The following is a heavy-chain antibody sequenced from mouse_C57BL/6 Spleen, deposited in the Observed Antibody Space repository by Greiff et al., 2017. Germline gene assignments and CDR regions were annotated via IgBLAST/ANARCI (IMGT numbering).Heavy chain of an antibody. J-gene: IGHJ3*01. D-gene: IGHD2-5*01. Sequence: VQLKESGPELVKPGASVKISCKASGYSLTGYYMNWVKQSPEKSLEWIGEINPSTGGTTYNQKFKAKATLTVDKSSSTAYMQLKSLTSEDSAVYYCASLYSNFAYWGQGTLVTVSA. V-gene: IGHV1-42*01. CDR1: GYSLTGYY. CDR3: ASLYSNFAY. CDR2: INPSTGGT.